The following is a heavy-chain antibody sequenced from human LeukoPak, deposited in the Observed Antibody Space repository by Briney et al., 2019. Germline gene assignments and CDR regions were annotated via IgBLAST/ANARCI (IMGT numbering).Heavy chain of an antibody. CDR2: IYYSGST. CDR3: ARAPYSSYGDY. V-gene: IGHV4-59*12. CDR1: GGSTSSYY. D-gene: IGHD3-22*01. Sequence: SETLSLTCTVSGGSTSSYYWSWIRQPPGKGLEWIGYIYYSGSTNYNPSLKSRVTISVDMSKNQFSLKLSSVTAADTAVYYCARAPYSSYGDYWGQGTLVTVAS. J-gene: IGHJ4*02.